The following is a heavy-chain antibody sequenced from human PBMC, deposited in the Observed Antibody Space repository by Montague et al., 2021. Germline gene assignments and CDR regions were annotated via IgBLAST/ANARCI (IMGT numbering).Heavy chain of an antibody. D-gene: IGHD3-22*01. CDR1: GGSISSSRYY. Sequence: SETLSLTCTVSGGSISSSRYYWGWLRQPPGKGLEWIGRNYDSGSTYYNPSLKSRVTISVDTSKNQFSLKLSHVTAADTAVYYCARFHYYDINFDLWGRGTLVTVSS. CDR3: ARFHYYDINFDL. V-gene: IGHV4-39*07. CDR2: NYDSGST. J-gene: IGHJ2*01.